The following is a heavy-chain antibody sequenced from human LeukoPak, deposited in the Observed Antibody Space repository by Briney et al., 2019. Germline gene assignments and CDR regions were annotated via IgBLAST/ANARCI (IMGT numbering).Heavy chain of an antibody. CDR2: INHSGST. V-gene: IGHV4-34*01. J-gene: IGHJ4*02. Sequence: SETLSLTCAVYGGSFSGYYWSWIRQPPGKGLEWIGEINHSGSTNYNPSLKSRVTISVDTSKNQFSLKLSSVTAADTAVYYCARGRPNYDFWSGYPPYFDYWDQGTLVTVSS. CDR1: GGSFSGYY. CDR3: ARGRPNYDFWSGYPPYFDY. D-gene: IGHD3-3*01.